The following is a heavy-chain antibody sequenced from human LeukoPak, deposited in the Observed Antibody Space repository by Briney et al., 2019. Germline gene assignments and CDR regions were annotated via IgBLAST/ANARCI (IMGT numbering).Heavy chain of an antibody. CDR3: AREEDTAMVPFDY. V-gene: IGHV1-2*02. J-gene: IGHJ4*02. D-gene: IGHD5-18*01. Sequence: ASVKVCCKASGYTFTGYYMHWVRQAPGQGLEWMGWINPNSGGTNYAQKFQGRVTMTRDTSISTAYMELSRLRSDDTAVYYCAREEDTAMVPFDYWGQGTLVTVSS. CDR1: GYTFTGYY. CDR2: INPNSGGT.